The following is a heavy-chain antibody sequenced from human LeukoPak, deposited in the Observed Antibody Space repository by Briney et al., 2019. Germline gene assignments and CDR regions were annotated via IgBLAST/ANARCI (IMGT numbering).Heavy chain of an antibody. D-gene: IGHD2-2*01. CDR3: ARARSPFVGYCSSTSCEGQYYFDY. Sequence: PSETLSLTCTVSGGSISSYYWSWIRQPPGKGLEWIGYTYCSGSTNYNHSLKNRVTISVDTSTTHFSLKLSSVTAADTAVYYCARARSPFVGYCSSTSCEGQYYFDYWGQGTLVTVSS. CDR1: GGSISSYY. J-gene: IGHJ4*02. CDR2: TYCSGST. V-gene: IGHV4-59*01.